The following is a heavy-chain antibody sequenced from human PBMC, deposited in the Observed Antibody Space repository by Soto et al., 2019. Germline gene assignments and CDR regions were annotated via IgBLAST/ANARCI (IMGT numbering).Heavy chain of an antibody. J-gene: IGHJ5*02. CDR3: ARDFQANNWDLNWFDP. Sequence: ASVKVSCKASGGTFSSYAISWVRQAPGQGLEWMGGIIPIFGTANYAQKFQGRVTITADKSTSTAYMELSSLRSEDTAVYYCARDFQANNWDLNWFDPWGQGTLVTVSS. CDR1: GGTFSSYA. CDR2: IIPIFGTA. D-gene: IGHD1-7*01. V-gene: IGHV1-69*06.